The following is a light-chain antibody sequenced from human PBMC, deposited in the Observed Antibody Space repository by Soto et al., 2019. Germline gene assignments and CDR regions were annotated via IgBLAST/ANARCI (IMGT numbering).Light chain of an antibody. CDR3: CLYAVTFYV. J-gene: IGLJ1*01. CDR1: NSDVGTYDF. CDR2: DVS. Sequence: QSVLTQPRSVSGSPGQSVTISCTGTNSDVGTYDFVSWYQQHPGKAPRLMIFDVSERPSGVPDRFSGSKSGNTASLTISGLQAEDEADYYCCLYAVTFYVFGTGTKSPS. V-gene: IGLV2-11*01.